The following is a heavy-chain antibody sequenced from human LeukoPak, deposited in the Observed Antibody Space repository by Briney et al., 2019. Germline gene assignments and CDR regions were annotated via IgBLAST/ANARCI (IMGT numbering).Heavy chain of an antibody. D-gene: IGHD5-18*01. CDR1: GYTFTSYY. CDR3: ARPTWIQPGGWFDP. Sequence: GASVKVSCKASGYTFTSYYMHWVRQAPGQGLEWMGIINPSGGSTSYAQKFQGRVTITTDESTSTAYMELSSLRSEDTAVYYCARPTWIQPGGWFDPWGQGTLVTVSS. CDR2: INPSGGST. J-gene: IGHJ5*02. V-gene: IGHV1-46*01.